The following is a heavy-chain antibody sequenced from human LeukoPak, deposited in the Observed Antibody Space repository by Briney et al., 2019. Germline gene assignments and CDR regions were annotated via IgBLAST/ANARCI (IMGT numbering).Heavy chain of an antibody. V-gene: IGHV3-30*04. CDR2: ISYDGSNK. J-gene: IGHJ4*02. CDR3: ARPVRYYDSSGPDY. Sequence: GGSLRLSCAASGFTFSSYAMRWVRQASGKGLEWVAVISYDGSNKYYADSVKGRFTTSRDNSKNTLYLQMNSLRAEDTAVYYCARPVRYYDSSGPDYWGQGTLVTVSS. D-gene: IGHD3-22*01. CDR1: GFTFSSYA.